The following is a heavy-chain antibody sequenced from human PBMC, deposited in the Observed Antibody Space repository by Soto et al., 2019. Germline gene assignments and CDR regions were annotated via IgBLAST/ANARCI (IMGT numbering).Heavy chain of an antibody. CDR2: ISWNSGSI. V-gene: IGHV3-9*01. J-gene: IGHJ3*01. Sequence: EVQLVESGGGLVQPGRSLRLSCAASGFTVGEYAMHWVRQAPGKGLEWVSGISWNSGSIGYADSVKGRFTSSRDNAKNSLYLQMNSLRGEDTALYYCAKSVVAALRRDAFDVWGQGTMVTVSS. CDR1: GFTVGEYA. D-gene: IGHD2-15*01. CDR3: AKSVVAALRRDAFDV.